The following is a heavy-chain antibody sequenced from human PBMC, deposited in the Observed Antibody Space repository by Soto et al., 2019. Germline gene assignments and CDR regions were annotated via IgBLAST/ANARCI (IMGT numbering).Heavy chain of an antibody. Sequence: PGGSLRLSCAASGFTFSSYDMHWVRQATGKGLEWVSAIGTAGDTYYPGSVKGRFTISRENAKNSLYLQMNGLRAGDTAVYYCARATIWGSYHLDAFDIWGQGTMVTVSS. CDR1: GFTFSSYD. CDR3: ARATIWGSYHLDAFDI. V-gene: IGHV3-13*01. CDR2: IGTAGDT. J-gene: IGHJ3*02. D-gene: IGHD3-16*02.